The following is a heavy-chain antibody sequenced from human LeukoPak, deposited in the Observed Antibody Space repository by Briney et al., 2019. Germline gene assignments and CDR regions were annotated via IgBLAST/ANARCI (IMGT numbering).Heavy chain of an antibody. CDR1: GYSISSSSYY. D-gene: IGHD3-10*01. Sequence: SETLSLTCTVSGYSISSSSYYWGWIRQPPGKGLEWIGSIYYSGSTYYNPSLKSRVTISVDTSKNQFSLKLSSVTAADTAVYYGARDGYYYGSGSYSHWGQGTLVTVSS. V-gene: IGHV4-39*07. CDR2: IYYSGST. J-gene: IGHJ4*02. CDR3: ARDGYYYGSGSYSH.